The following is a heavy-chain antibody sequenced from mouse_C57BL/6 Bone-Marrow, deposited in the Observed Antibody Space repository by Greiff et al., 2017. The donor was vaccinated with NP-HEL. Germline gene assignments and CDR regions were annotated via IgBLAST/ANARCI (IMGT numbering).Heavy chain of an antibody. J-gene: IGHJ4*01. CDR1: GFNIKDDY. D-gene: IGHD2-5*01. Sequence: VQLQQSGAELVRPGASVKLSCTASGFNIKDDYMHWVKQRPEQGLEWIGWIDPENGDTEYASKFQGKAPLTADHSSNTAYLQISSLTSEDTAFYYCTTGYSNYAYAMDYWDQGTSVTVSS. CDR2: IDPENGDT. V-gene: IGHV14-4*01. CDR3: TTGYSNYAYAMDY.